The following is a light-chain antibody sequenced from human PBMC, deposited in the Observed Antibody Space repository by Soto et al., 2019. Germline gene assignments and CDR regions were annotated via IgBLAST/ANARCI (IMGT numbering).Light chain of an antibody. CDR2: DVS. CDR1: SSDVGGYNY. CDR3: CSYAGSYTYV. J-gene: IGLJ1*01. V-gene: IGLV2-11*01. Sequence: QSALTQPGSVSGSPGQSVTISCTGTSSDVGGYNYVSWYQQHPGKAPKLMIYDVSKRPSGVPDRFSGSKSGNTASLTISGLQAEDEADYYCCSYAGSYTYVFVTGTKLTVL.